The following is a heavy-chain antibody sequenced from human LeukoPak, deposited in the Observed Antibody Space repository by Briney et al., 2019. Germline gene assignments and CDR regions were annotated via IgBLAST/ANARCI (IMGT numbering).Heavy chain of an antibody. CDR3: TTIVRACSSTSCHKGGIRP. D-gene: IGHD2-2*02. CDR2: IKSKTDGGTT. CDR1: GFTFSNAW. J-gene: IGHJ5*02. Sequence: GGSLRLSCAASGFTFSNAWMSWVRQAPGKGLEWVGRIKSKTDGGTTDYAAPVKGRFTISRDDSKNTLYLQMNSLKTEDTAVYYCTTIVRACSSTSCHKGGIRPWGQGTLVTVSS. V-gene: IGHV3-15*01.